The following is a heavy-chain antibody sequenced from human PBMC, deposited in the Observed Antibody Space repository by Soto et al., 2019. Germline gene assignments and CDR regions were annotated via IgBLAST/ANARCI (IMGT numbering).Heavy chain of an antibody. CDR1: GGSFSGYY. D-gene: IGHD3-3*01. CDR3: ARAQIRFYDFWSGYYKGPYYYYYGMDV. V-gene: IGHV4-34*01. CDR2: INHSGST. J-gene: IGHJ6*02. Sequence: PSETLSLTCAVYGGSFSGYYWSWIRQPPGKGLEWIGEINHSGSTNYNPSLKSRVTISVDTSKSQFSLKLSSVTAADTAVYYCARAQIRFYDFWSGYYKGPYYYYYGMDVWGQGTTVTVSS.